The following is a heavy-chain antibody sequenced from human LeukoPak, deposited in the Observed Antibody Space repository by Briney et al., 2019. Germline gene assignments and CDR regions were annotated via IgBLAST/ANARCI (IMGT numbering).Heavy chain of an antibody. Sequence: SETLSLTCTVFGGSISSSSYYWGWIRQPPGKGLEWIGSIYYSGSTYYNPSLKSRVTISVDTSKNQFSLKLSSVTAADTAVYYCARAASYYYDSSGYSVFDYWGQGTLVTVSS. CDR1: GGSISSSSYY. CDR3: ARAASYYYDSSGYSVFDY. J-gene: IGHJ4*02. V-gene: IGHV4-39*01. CDR2: IYYSGST. D-gene: IGHD3-22*01.